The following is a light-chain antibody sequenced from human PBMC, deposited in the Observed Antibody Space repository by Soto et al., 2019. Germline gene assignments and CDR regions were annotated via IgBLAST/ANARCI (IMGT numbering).Light chain of an antibody. CDR1: QSVSSS. CDR2: DAS. CDR3: QQRTDWPRT. V-gene: IGKV3-11*01. J-gene: IGKJ2*01. Sequence: EIVLTQSPATLSLSPGERATLSCRASQSVSSSLGWYQQKPGQAPRLLIYDASNRATGIPTRFSGSGSGTDFTLPISSLEPEDFALYYCQQRTDWPRTFGQGTKLEIK.